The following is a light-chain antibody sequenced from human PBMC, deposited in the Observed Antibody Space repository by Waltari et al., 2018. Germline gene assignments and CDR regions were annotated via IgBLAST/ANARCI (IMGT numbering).Light chain of an antibody. V-gene: IGKV1-5*03. CDR3: QQYNSYSRT. J-gene: IGKJ1*01. CDR1: QSINSW. CDR2: KAS. Sequence: DIQMTQSPSTLSASVGDRVTITCRASQSINSWLAWYQQKPGKAPNLLIYKASTLESGVPSRFSGSGSGTEFTLTISSLQPDDFATDYCQQYNSYSRTFGQGTKVEIK.